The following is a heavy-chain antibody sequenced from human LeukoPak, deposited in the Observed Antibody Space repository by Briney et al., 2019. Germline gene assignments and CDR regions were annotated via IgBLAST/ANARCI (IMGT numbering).Heavy chain of an antibody. Sequence: PGGSLRLSCAASGFTFSSYAMSWVRQAPGKGLEGVSYISSSGSTLYYADSVKGRFTISRDNAKNSLYLQMNSLRAEDTAVYYCARVMSGWFPTGYYYGMDVWGQGTTVTVSS. V-gene: IGHV3-48*04. D-gene: IGHD6-19*01. CDR3: ARVMSGWFPTGYYYGMDV. J-gene: IGHJ6*02. CDR1: GFTFSSYA. CDR2: ISSSGSTL.